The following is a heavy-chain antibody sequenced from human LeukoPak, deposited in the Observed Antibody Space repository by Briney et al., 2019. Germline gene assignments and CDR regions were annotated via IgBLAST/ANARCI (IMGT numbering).Heavy chain of an antibody. CDR3: ARSSWLRYDY. CDR2: INHSGST. CDR1: GGSFSGNY. D-gene: IGHD5-12*01. V-gene: IGHV4-34*01. J-gene: IGHJ4*02. Sequence: SVTLSLTCAVYGGSFSGNYWSWIRQPPGKGLEWIGEINHSGSTNYNPSLKSRVTISVDTSKNQFSLKLSSVTAADTAVYYCARSSWLRYDYWGQGTLVTVSS.